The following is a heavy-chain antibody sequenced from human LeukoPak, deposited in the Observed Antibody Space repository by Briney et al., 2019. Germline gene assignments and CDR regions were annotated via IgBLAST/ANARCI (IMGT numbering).Heavy chain of an antibody. CDR2: ISGSDGRT. D-gene: IGHD3-22*01. Sequence: GGSLRLYCAASGFTFSGYAMSWVRQAPGKGLEWVSSISGSDGRTNYADSVKGRFTISRDNSKNTLYLQMNSLRAEDTAVYYCAKEDFYESSGYPPFDYWGQGTLVTVSS. V-gene: IGHV3-23*01. J-gene: IGHJ4*02. CDR3: AKEDFYESSGYPPFDY. CDR1: GFTFSGYA.